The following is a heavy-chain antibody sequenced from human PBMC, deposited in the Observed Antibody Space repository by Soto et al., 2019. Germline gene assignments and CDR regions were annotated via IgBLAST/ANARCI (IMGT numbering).Heavy chain of an antibody. Sequence: SETLSLTCAVYGGSFSGYYWSWIRQPPGKGLEWIGEISHSGSTNYNPSLKSRVTISVDTSKDQFSLKLSSVTAADTAVYYCARGVRRHYYGSGSYYFSPISHFDYWGQGTLVTVSS. D-gene: IGHD3-10*01. V-gene: IGHV4-34*01. CDR2: ISHSGST. CDR3: ARGVRRHYYGSGSYYFSPISHFDY. CDR1: GGSFSGYY. J-gene: IGHJ4*02.